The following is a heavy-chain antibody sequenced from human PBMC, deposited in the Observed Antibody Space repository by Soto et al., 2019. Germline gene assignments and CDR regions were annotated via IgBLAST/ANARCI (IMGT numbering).Heavy chain of an antibody. Sequence: EVQLVESGGGLVKPGGSLRLSCAASGFSFNKAWMNWVRQAPGKGLEWVGRIKRRTDGETTDYAAPVQGRFTISKDDSKNTLYLQMNSLEVDETAMYYCTRDEEYSTGWSPVDNWGEGNLVTFSS. J-gene: IGHJ4*02. CDR3: TRDEEYSTGWSPVDN. V-gene: IGHV3-15*07. CDR1: GFSFNKAW. CDR2: IKRRTDGETT. D-gene: IGHD6-19*01.